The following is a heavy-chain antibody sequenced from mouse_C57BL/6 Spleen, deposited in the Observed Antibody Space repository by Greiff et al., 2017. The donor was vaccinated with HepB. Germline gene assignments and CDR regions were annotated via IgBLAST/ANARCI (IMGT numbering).Heavy chain of an antibody. CDR2: IDPENGDT. Sequence: VQLQQSGAELVRPGASVKLSCTASGFNIKDDYMHWVKQRPEQGLEWIGWIDPENGDTEYASKFQGKATITADTSSNTAYLQLSSLTSEDTAVYYCTTRWLLPSMDYWGQGTSVTVSS. J-gene: IGHJ4*01. D-gene: IGHD2-3*01. CDR3: TTRWLLPSMDY. V-gene: IGHV14-4*01. CDR1: GFNIKDDY.